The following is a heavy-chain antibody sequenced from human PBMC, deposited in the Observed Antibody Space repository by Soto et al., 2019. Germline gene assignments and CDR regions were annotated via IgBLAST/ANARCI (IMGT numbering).Heavy chain of an antibody. CDR1: GYTFTSYD. CDR3: PRPRKIYGDRH. J-gene: IGHJ4*02. V-gene: IGHV1-8*01. CDR2: MNPNSCNT. D-gene: IGHD2-21*02. Sequence: QVQLLQSGAELKKHGASVKVSCTASGYTFTSYDIHWERHTTGQDLEWMVWMNPNSCNTGDAHKFQVTVPMSRNTSISTASMQLSCRRSEAPAVGYLPRPRKIYGDRHRGQATLITVS.